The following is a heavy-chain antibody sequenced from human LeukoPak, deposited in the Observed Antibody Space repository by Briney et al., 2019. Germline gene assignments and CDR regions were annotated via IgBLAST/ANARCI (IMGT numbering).Heavy chain of an antibody. J-gene: IGHJ4*02. CDR1: GFTFSIYA. V-gene: IGHV3-23*01. D-gene: IGHD3-22*01. CDR2: ISGCDGGT. Sequence: GGSLRHSCAASGFTFSIYAMSWVRQAPGKGLEWVSAISGCDGGTYYADSVRGRFTISRDNSKNTLYLQMNSLRAEDTALYYCAKVRDSCGYRHQAFDYWGQGTLVSVSS. CDR3: AKVRDSCGYRHQAFDY.